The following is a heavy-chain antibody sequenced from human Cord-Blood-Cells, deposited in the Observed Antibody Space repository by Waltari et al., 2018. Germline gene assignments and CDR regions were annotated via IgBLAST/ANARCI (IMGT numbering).Heavy chain of an antibody. Sequence: QVQLQESGPGLVKPSGTLSLTCAVSGGSISSSNWWSWVRQPPGKGLGWIGEIYHGGGTNYNPALKSRVTISVDKSKNQFSLKVSSVAAADTAVYYCARDPSDYSSSWYYFDYWGQGTLVTVSS. CDR2: IYHGGGT. CDR3: ARDPSDYSSSWYYFDY. V-gene: IGHV4-4*02. D-gene: IGHD6-13*01. J-gene: IGHJ4*02. CDR1: GGSISSSNW.